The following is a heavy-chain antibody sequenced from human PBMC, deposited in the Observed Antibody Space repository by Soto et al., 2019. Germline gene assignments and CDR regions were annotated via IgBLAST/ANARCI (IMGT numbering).Heavy chain of an antibody. Sequence: EVQLVESGGGLVQPGGSLRLSCEASGFTFSSYWMSWVRKVPGKGLEWVANIKQDGREKYYVDSVKGRFTIPRDNAKNSLYLQMNSLRAEDTAVYYCARGRGCSTGCHNFDYWGQGTLVTVSS. CDR1: GFTFSSYW. CDR3: ARGRGCSTGCHNFDY. CDR2: IKQDGREK. V-gene: IGHV3-7*01. J-gene: IGHJ4*02. D-gene: IGHD2-2*01.